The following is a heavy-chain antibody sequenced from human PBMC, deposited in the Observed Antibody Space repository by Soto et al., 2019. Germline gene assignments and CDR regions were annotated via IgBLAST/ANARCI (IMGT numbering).Heavy chain of an antibody. CDR3: ARQRGPAAGGGFDY. CDR1: GGSISSSIYH. Sequence: QLQLQESGPGLVKPSETLSLTCIVSGGSISSSIYHWAWIRQPPGKGLECIGYIYYSGSTYYNPSLRSRVTISVDPSKNQFSRKLSSVTAADTAMYYCARQRGPAAGGGFDYWGQGALVAVSS. J-gene: IGHJ4*02. V-gene: IGHV4-39*01. CDR2: IYYSGST. D-gene: IGHD6-13*01.